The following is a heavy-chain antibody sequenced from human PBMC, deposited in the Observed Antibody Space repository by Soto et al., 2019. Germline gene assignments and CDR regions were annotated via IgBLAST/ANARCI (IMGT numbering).Heavy chain of an antibody. CDR1: GFTVSSNY. J-gene: IGHJ4*02. CDR2: ISYDGSNK. D-gene: IGHD5-18*01. CDR3: AKDWDTDMEVFDY. Sequence: GGSLRLSCAASGFTVSSNYMSWVRQAPGKGLEWVAVISYDGSNKYYADSVKGRFTISRDNSKNTLYLQMNSLRAEDTAVYYCAKDWDTDMEVFDYWGQGTLVTVSS. V-gene: IGHV3-30*18.